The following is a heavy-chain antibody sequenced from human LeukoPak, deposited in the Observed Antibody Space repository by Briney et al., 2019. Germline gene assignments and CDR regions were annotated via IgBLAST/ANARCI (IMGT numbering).Heavy chain of an antibody. V-gene: IGHV3-21*01. CDR3: ARDTSYYYDSSGYSIYYFDY. Sequence: GWSLRLSCAASGFTFSSYSMNWVRQAPGKGLEWVSSISGSSSYIYYADSVKGRFTISRDNAKNSLYLQMNSLRAEDTAVYYCARDTSYYYDSSGYSIYYFDYWGQGTLVTVSS. J-gene: IGHJ4*02. D-gene: IGHD3-22*01. CDR2: ISGSSSYI. CDR1: GFTFSSYS.